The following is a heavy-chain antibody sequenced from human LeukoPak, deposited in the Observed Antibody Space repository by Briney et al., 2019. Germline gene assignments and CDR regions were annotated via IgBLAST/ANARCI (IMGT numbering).Heavy chain of an antibody. CDR2: ISYDGSNK. V-gene: IGHV3-30*18. D-gene: IGHD3-10*01. CDR1: GFTFSSYG. Sequence: GGSLRLSCAASGFTFSSYGMYWVRQAPGKGLEWVAVISYDGSNKYYADSVKGRFTISRDNSKNTLYLQMNSLGAEDTAVYYCAKDRQAMVRGVMMNYWGQGTLVTVSS. CDR3: AKDRQAMVRGVMMNY. J-gene: IGHJ4*02.